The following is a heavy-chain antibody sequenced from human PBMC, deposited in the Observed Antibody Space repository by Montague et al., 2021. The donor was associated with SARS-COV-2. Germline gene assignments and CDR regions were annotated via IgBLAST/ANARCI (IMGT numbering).Heavy chain of an antibody. V-gene: IGHV4-59*01. D-gene: IGHD4-17*01. CDR1: GGSTTGYY. J-gene: IGHJ3*02. CDR3: VRDHPYGGPRGAYDI. Sequence: SETLSLTCTVSGGSTTGYYWSWLRRSPGKGLEWIAYIYDGGAVNYNSSLGSRVTISTDTSKNQLSLKVNSVTAADTAVYYCVRDHPYGGPRGAYDIWGQGTVVTVSS. CDR2: IYDGGAV.